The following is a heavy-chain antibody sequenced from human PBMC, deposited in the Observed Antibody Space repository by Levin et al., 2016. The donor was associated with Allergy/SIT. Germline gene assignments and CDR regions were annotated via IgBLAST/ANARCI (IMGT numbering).Heavy chain of an antibody. J-gene: IGHJ6*02. CDR2: IRSKAYGGTT. CDR3: TRVPRITIFGVVIIDQLGMDV. CDR1: GFTFGDYA. V-gene: IGHV3-49*04. D-gene: IGHD3-3*01. Sequence: LSLTCTASGFTFGDYAMSWVRQAPGKGLEWVGFIRSKAYGGTTEYAASVKGRFTISRDDSKSIAYLQMNSLKTEDTAVYYCTRVPRITIFGVVIIDQLGMDVWGQGTTVTVSS.